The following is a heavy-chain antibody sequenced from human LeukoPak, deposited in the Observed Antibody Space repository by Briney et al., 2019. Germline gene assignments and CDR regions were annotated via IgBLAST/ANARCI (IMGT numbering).Heavy chain of an antibody. CDR3: ARDRSYGSFDY. V-gene: IGHV3-20*01. CDR1: GFTFDDHG. Sequence: GGSLRLSCAAPGFTFDDHGMNWVRQAPGKGLEWVSGINWNGGTTGYVDSVKGRFTISRDNAKNSLYLQMNSLRAEDTALYHCARDRSYGSFDYWGQGTLVTVSS. J-gene: IGHJ4*02. CDR2: INWNGGTT. D-gene: IGHD5-18*01.